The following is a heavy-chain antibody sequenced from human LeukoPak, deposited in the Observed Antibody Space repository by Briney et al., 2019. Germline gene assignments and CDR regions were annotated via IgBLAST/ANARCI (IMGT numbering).Heavy chain of an antibody. CDR1: GFTFSSYA. CDR3: ARDFSYRGGDCYGGGDY. V-gene: IGHV3-30-3*01. J-gene: IGHJ4*02. D-gene: IGHD2-21*02. CDR2: ISYDGSNK. Sequence: GGSLRLSCAASGFTFSSYAMHWVRQAPGKGLEWVAVISYDGSNKYYADSVKGRFTISRDNSKNTLYLQMNSLRAEDTAVYYCARDFSYRGGDCYGGGDYWGQGTLVTVSS.